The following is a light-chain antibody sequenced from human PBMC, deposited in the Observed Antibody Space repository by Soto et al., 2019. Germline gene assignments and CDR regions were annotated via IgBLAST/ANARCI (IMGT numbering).Light chain of an antibody. CDR2: YDD. J-gene: IGLJ2*01. CDR3: AAWDDSLNGLV. V-gene: IGLV1-36*01. Sequence: QSVLTQPPSVSEAPRQRVTISCSGSSSNIGNNAVNWYQQLPGKAPKLLIYYDDLLPSGVSDRFSGSKSGTSASLAISGLQYEYEADYYCAAWDDSLNGLVFGGGTKLTVL. CDR1: SSNIGNNA.